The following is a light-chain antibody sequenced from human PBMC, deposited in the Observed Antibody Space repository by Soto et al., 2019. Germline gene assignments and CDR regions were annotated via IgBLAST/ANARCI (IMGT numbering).Light chain of an antibody. CDR3: QQSYRAPYT. J-gene: IGKJ2*01. CDR1: ESISTY. CDR2: GSS. Sequence: DIQMTQSPSSLSASVGDRVTFTCRASESISTYLNWYRQKPGEAPKVLIYGSSSLPSGVPSRFSGRGSGTDFTLTIYSLQPEDSAAYYCQQSYRAPYTFGHGATLDIK. V-gene: IGKV1-39*01.